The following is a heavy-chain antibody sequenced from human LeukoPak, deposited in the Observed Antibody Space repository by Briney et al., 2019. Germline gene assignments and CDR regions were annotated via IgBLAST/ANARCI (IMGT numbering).Heavy chain of an antibody. D-gene: IGHD2-8*01. CDR2: IYYSGST. Sequence: SETLSLTCTVSGGSISSYYWSWIRQPPGKGLEWIGYIYYSGSTNYNPSLKSRVTISVDTSKNQFSLKLSSVTAADTAVYYCARVLGYCTNGVCYKNWFDPWGQGTLVTASS. CDR3: ARVLGYCTNGVCYKNWFDP. J-gene: IGHJ5*02. V-gene: IGHV4-59*08. CDR1: GGSISSYY.